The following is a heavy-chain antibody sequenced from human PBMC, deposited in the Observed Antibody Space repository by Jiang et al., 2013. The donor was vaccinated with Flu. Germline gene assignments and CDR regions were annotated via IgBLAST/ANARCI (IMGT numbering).Heavy chain of an antibody. CDR1: GYSFSTHW. V-gene: IGHV5-51*01. D-gene: IGHD3-3*01. Sequence: GAEVKKPGESLRISCEASGYSFSTHWIGWVRQMPGKGLEWMGVIYPGDSDTRYGPSFKGQVTMSVDTSSSTAYLQWNSLQASDTGIYFCARYPADYDFYYFDFWGPGTQVLVS. J-gene: IGHJ4*02. CDR3: ARYPADYDFYYFDF. CDR2: IYPGDSDT.